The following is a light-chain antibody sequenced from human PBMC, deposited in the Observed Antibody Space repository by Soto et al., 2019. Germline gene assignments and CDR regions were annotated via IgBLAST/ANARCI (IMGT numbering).Light chain of an antibody. Sequence: EIVLTQSPGTLSLSPCERATLSFSASQSVSSSYLAWYQQKPGQAPRLLIYGASTRATGIPARFSGSGSGTEFTLTISSLQSEDFAVYYCQQYNNWPPITFGQGTRLEIK. J-gene: IGKJ5*01. CDR2: GAS. CDR3: QQYNNWPPIT. V-gene: IGKV3-15*01. CDR1: QSVSSSY.